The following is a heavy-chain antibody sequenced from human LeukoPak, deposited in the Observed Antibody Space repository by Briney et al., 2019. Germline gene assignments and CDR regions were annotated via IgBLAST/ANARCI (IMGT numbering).Heavy chain of an antibody. J-gene: IGHJ5*02. D-gene: IGHD6-13*01. CDR3: ARAYSSSWYWNWFDP. CDR2: IYYSGST. Sequence: PSETLSLTCAVYGGSFSGYYWSWIRQPPGKGLEWIGSIYYSGSTYYNPSLKSRVTISVDTSKNQFSLKVSSVSAADTAVYYCARAYSSSWYWNWFDPWGQGTLVTVSS. V-gene: IGHV4-34*01. CDR1: GGSFSGYY.